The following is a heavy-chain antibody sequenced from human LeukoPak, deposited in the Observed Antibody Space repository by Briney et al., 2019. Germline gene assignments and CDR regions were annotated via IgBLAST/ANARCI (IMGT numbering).Heavy chain of an antibody. J-gene: IGHJ4*02. CDR1: GFTFGDYA. D-gene: IGHD1-26*01. Sequence: TGGSLRLSCTASGFTFGDYAMSWVRQAPGKGLEWVGFIRTKAYGGTTEYAASVKGRFTISRDDSKSIVYLQMNSLKIEDTAVYYCARELSGSYYDFDYWGQGTLVTVSS. CDR2: IRTKAYGGTT. V-gene: IGHV3-49*04. CDR3: ARELSGSYYDFDY.